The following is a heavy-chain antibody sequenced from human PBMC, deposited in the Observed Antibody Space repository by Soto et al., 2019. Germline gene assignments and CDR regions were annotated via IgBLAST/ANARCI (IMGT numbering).Heavy chain of an antibody. V-gene: IGHV1-69*13. CDR2: IIPIFGTA. Sequence: GASVKVSCKASGGTFSSYAISWVRQAPGQGLEWMGGIIPIFGTANYAQKFQGRVTITADESTSTAYMELSSLRSEDTAVYYCARDLPYGERWSSMDVWGQGTTVTVSS. D-gene: IGHD3-10*01. CDR1: GGTFSSYA. CDR3: ARDLPYGERWSSMDV. J-gene: IGHJ6*02.